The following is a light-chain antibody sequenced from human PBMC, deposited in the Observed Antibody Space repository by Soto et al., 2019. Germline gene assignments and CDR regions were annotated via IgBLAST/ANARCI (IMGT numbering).Light chain of an antibody. Sequence: AIQMTQSPSSLSASVGDRVTITCRASQGIRNDLAWYQQKPGQAPKLLLYAASSLQGGVPSRFSGSGSGTDFTLPISSLQPEDFATYYCLQDYGYPRTFGQGTKVEIK. J-gene: IGKJ1*01. CDR1: QGIRND. V-gene: IGKV1-6*01. CDR2: AAS. CDR3: LQDYGYPRT.